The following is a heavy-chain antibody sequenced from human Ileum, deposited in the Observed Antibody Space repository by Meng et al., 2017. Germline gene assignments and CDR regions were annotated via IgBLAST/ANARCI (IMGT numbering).Heavy chain of an antibody. Sequence: QVQLVQSGMQLKKPGASVKVSCNPSGYTFTTFGISWVRQAPGQGLGWMGWIDPGNGNRNFAQKFQDRITLTTDTTTTTAYMELRSLRSDDTAIFYCARDRQWVFDYWGQGTLVTVSS. J-gene: IGHJ4*02. D-gene: IGHD6-19*01. CDR2: IDPGNGNR. CDR3: ARDRQWVFDY. CDR1: GYTFTTFG. V-gene: IGHV1-18*01.